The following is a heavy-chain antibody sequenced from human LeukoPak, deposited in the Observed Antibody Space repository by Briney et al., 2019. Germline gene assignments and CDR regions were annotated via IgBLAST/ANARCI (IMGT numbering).Heavy chain of an antibody. V-gene: IGHV4-31*03. CDR2: IYYSGST. J-gene: IGHJ4*02. D-gene: IGHD3-10*01. CDR1: GLSLSIGGSY. Sequence: SETLSLTCTVSGLSLSIGGSYWSCISQHPGKGLEWIGYIYYSGSTSYRPSLNSRLTLSIDTSKNQYSLKLSSVTAADTAVYCCAREGGYGAGTYRFDYWGQGTLVTVSS. CDR3: AREGGYGAGTYRFDY.